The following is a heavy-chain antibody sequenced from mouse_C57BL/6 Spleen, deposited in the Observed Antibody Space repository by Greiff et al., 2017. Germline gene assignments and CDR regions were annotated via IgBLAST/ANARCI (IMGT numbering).Heavy chain of an antibody. CDR3: TYGSSYETWFAY. V-gene: IGHV14-1*01. CDR1: GFNIKDYY. Sequence: VQLQQSGAELVRPGASVKLSCTASGFNIKDYYMHWVKQRPEQGLEWIGRIDPEDGDTEYAPKFQGKATMTADTSSNTAYLQLSSLTSEDTAVYYCTYGSSYETWFAYWGQGTLVTVSA. J-gene: IGHJ3*01. CDR2: IDPEDGDT. D-gene: IGHD1-1*01.